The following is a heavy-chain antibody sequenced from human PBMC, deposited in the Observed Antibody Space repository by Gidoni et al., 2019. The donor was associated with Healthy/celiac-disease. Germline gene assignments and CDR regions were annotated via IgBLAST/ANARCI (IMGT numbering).Heavy chain of an antibody. CDR1: GGSISSSSYY. Sequence: QLQLQESGPGLVKPSETLSLTCTVSGGSISSSSYYWGWIRQPPGKGLEWIGSIYYSGSTYYNPSLKSRVTISVDTSKNQFSLKLSSVTAADTAVYYCARQARLAVAGGGRGGMDVWGQGTTVTVSS. J-gene: IGHJ6*02. D-gene: IGHD6-19*01. V-gene: IGHV4-39*01. CDR2: IYYSGST. CDR3: ARQARLAVAGGGRGGMDV.